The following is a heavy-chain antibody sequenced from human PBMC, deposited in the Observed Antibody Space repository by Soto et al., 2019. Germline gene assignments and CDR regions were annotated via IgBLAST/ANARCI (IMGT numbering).Heavy chain of an antibody. CDR1: GFTFSSYA. Sequence: PGGSLRLSCAASGFTFSSYAMSWVRQAPGKGLEWVSAISGSGGSTYYADSVKGRFTISRDNSKNTLYLRMNSLRAEDTAVYYCAISIAAAAYYYYGMDVWGQGTTVTVSS. CDR3: AISIAAAAYYYYGMDV. CDR2: ISGSGGST. D-gene: IGHD6-13*01. V-gene: IGHV3-23*01. J-gene: IGHJ6*02.